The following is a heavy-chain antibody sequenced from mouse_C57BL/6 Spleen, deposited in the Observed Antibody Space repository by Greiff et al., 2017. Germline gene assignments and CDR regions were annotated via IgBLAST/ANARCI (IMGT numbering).Heavy chain of an antibody. CDR1: GYTFTSYW. V-gene: IGHV1-69*01. CDR2: IDPSDSYT. Sequence: VQLQQPGAELVMPGASVKLSCKASGYTFTSYWMHWVKQRPGQGLEWIGEIDPSDSYTNYNQKFKGESTLTVDKSSSTAYMQLSSLTSEDSAVYYCARAGGWDRGAYWGQGTLVTVSA. D-gene: IGHD3-3*01. J-gene: IGHJ3*01. CDR3: ARAGGWDRGAY.